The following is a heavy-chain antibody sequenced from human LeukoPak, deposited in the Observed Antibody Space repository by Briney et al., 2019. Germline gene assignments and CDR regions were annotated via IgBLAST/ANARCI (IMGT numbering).Heavy chain of an antibody. V-gene: IGHV4-59*01. CDR1: GGSISSYY. D-gene: IGHD3-16*02. CDR3: ARENDYVWGSYRRYFDY. CDR2: IYYNGST. Sequence: SETLSLTCTVSGGSISSYYRSWIRQPPGKGLEWIGYIYYNGSTNYNPSLKSRVTISVDTSENQFSLKLSSVTAADTAVYYCARENDYVWGSYRRYFDYWGQGSLVTVSS. J-gene: IGHJ4*02.